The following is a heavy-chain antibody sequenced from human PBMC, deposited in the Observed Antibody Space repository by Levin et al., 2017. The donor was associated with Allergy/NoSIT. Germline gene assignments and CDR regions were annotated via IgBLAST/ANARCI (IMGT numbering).Heavy chain of an antibody. J-gene: IGHJ4*02. CDR1: GFTFSTYW. CDR3: AFVALDYGGTQADY. V-gene: IGHV3-7*01. CDR2: IKQEGSEK. Sequence: GGSLRLSCAASGFTFSTYWMSWVRQAPGKGLEWVANIKQEGSEKYYVDSVKGRFTISSDNAKNSVSLQMNSLRAEDTAVYYCAFVALDYGGTQADYWGQGALVTVSS. D-gene: IGHD4-23*01.